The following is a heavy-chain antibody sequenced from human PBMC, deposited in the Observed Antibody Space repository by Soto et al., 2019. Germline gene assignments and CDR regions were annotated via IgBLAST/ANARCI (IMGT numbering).Heavy chain of an antibody. Sequence: QVLLVQSGPEVKMPGASVKVSCKTSGYTFTAYGLAWLRQAPGQRPEWMGWVSTNNADTNYAQRLQGRVTMTTDKSTTTTYMELRSLRYDDTSVYYCARELHTDPSAYYSVAYWGQGTLVTVSS. V-gene: IGHV1-18*01. D-gene: IGHD3-22*01. J-gene: IGHJ4*02. CDR1: GYTFTAYG. CDR2: VSTNNADT. CDR3: ARELHTDPSAYYSVAY.